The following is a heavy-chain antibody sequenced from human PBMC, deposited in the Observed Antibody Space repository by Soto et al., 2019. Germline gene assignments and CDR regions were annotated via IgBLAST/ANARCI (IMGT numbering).Heavy chain of an antibody. V-gene: IGHV4-59*01. CDR3: ARDDPFDP. J-gene: IGHJ5*02. CDR1: GGAFRSYF. CDR2: IHSSGRS. Sequence: QVRLRESGPQVVKPSATLSLNCNVSGGAFRSYFWSWIRQSPGKGLEWIGNIHSSGRSNYNPSFKSRVSMSIDPSKNQFSVRLTSVNPADTAVYYCARDDPFDPWGQGILVTVSS.